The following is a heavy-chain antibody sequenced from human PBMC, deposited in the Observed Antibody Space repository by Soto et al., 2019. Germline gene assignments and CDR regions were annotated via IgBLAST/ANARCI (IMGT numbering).Heavy chain of an antibody. CDR2: IYYSGST. J-gene: IGHJ6*02. CDR1: GGSISSGGYY. V-gene: IGHV4-31*03. CDR3: ASVSPSPGPGSAVLRYGMDV. D-gene: IGHD5-12*01. Sequence: SETLSLTCTVSGGSISSGGYYWSWIRQHPGKGLEWIGYIYYSGSTYYNPSLKSRVTISVDTSKNQFSLKLSAVTAADTAVYYCASVSPSPGPGSAVLRYGMDVWGQGTTVTVSS.